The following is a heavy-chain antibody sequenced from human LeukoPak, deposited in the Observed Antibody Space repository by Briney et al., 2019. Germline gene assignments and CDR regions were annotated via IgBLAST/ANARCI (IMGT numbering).Heavy chain of an antibody. CDR3: ARDRYFDWSPYYYYYYGMDV. Sequence: ASVKVSCKASGYTFTSYDISWVRQAPGQGLEWMGWISAYNGNTNYAQKLQGRVTMTTDTSTSTAYMELRSLRSDDTAVYYCARDRYFDWSPYYYYYYGMDVWGQGTTVTVSS. V-gene: IGHV1-18*01. D-gene: IGHD3-9*01. CDR1: GYTFTSYD. CDR2: ISAYNGNT. J-gene: IGHJ6*02.